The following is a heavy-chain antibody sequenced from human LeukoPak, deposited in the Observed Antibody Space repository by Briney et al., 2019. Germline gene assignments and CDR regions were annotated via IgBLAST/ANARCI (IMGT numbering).Heavy chain of an antibody. CDR3: ARHYYGSGSYYPTYDI. Sequence: GESLKISCRGSGYSFTIYLTGGLGRLPGKGLDGLGIINPGDSDTRNSPSFQGEVTISADKSISTACLQWSSLKASDTAMYYCARHYYGSGSYYPTYDIWGQGTMVTVSS. CDR2: INPGDSDT. J-gene: IGHJ3*02. CDR1: GYSFTIYL. V-gene: IGHV5-51*01. D-gene: IGHD3-10*01.